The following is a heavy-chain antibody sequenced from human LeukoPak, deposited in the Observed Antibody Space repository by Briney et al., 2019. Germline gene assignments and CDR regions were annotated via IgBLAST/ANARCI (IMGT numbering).Heavy chain of an antibody. D-gene: IGHD3-22*01. Sequence: PSETLSLTCAVYGGSFSGYYWSWIRQPPGKGLEWIGEINRSGSTNYSPCLKSRVTISVDTSKNQFSLKLSSVTAADTAVYYCARGSFSSGYYFYYYGMDVWGQGTTVTVSS. V-gene: IGHV4-34*01. CDR1: GGSFSGYY. J-gene: IGHJ6*02. CDR3: ARGSFSSGYYFYYYGMDV. CDR2: INRSGST.